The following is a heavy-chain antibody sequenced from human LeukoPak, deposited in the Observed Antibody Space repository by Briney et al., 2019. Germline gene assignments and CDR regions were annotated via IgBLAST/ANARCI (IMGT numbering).Heavy chain of an antibody. CDR2: ISGSGGST. V-gene: IGHV3-23*01. Sequence: PGGSLRLSCAASGFTFSSYAMSWVRQAPGKGLEWVSAISGSGGSTYYADSVKGRFTISRDNSKNTLYLQMNSLKAEDTAVYYCAKDKGYSSGWPLDYWGQGTLVTVSS. D-gene: IGHD6-19*01. CDR1: GFTFSSYA. CDR3: AKDKGYSSGWPLDY. J-gene: IGHJ4*02.